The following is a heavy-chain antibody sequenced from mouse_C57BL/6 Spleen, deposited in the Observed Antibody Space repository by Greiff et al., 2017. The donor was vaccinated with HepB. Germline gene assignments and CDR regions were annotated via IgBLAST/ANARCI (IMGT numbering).Heavy chain of an antibody. CDR2: IYPRSGNT. V-gene: IGHV1-81*01. Sequence: VQLQQSGAELARPGASVKLSCKASGYTFTSYGISWVKQRTGQGLEWIGEIYPRSGNTYYNEKFKGKATLTADKSSSTAYMELRSLTSEDSAVYFCARITTVVRGPYYFDYWGQGTTLTVSS. CDR1: GYTFTSYG. D-gene: IGHD1-1*01. J-gene: IGHJ2*01. CDR3: ARITTVVRGPYYFDY.